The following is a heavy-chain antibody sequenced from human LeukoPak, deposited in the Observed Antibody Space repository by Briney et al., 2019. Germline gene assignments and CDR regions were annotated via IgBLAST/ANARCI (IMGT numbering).Heavy chain of an antibody. V-gene: IGHV3-23*01. CDR1: GFIFSSYA. Sequence: GGSLRLSCAASGFIFSSYAMSWVRQAPGKGLEWVSAISGSGGNSYYADSVKGRFTISRDNSENTLYLQMNSLRAEDSAVYYCAKRNINSVNWFGPWGQGTLVTVSS. D-gene: IGHD4-11*01. CDR3: AKRNINSVNWFGP. J-gene: IGHJ5*02. CDR2: ISGSGGNS.